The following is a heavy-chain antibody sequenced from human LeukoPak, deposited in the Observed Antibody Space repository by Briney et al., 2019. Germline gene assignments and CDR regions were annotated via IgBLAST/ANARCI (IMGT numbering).Heavy chain of an antibody. Sequence: GRSLRLSRAASGFTFSTYWINWVRQAPGKGLEWVANINQDGRENYYVDSVKGRFTISRDNAKNSLYLQMNSLRAEDTAVYYCARGTSDSRVTPTRYWGQGTLVTVSS. J-gene: IGHJ4*02. CDR3: ARGTSDSRVTPTRY. CDR1: GFTFSTYW. CDR2: INQDGREN. V-gene: IGHV3-7*01. D-gene: IGHD3-22*01.